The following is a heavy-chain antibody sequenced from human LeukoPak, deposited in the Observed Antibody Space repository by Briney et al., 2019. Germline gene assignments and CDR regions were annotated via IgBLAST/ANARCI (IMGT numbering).Heavy chain of an antibody. CDR2: IIPIFGTA. D-gene: IGHD2-2*02. J-gene: IGHJ6*03. Sequence: SVKVSCKASGGTFSSYAISWVRQAPGQGLEWIAGIIPIFGTANYAQKFQGRVTITTDESTSTAYMELSSLRSEDTAVYYCATLSCSSTSCHRAYYYYMDVWGKGTTVTASS. CDR3: ATLSCSSTSCHRAYYYYMDV. CDR1: GGTFSSYA. V-gene: IGHV1-69*05.